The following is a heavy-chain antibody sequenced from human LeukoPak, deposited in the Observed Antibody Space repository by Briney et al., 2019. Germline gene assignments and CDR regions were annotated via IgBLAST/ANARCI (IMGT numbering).Heavy chain of an antibody. CDR1: GFTFSSYG. Sequence: GGSLRLSCAASGFTFSSYGMQWVRQAPGKGLEWVAVIWYDGSNKYYADSVKGRFTISRDNARNSLYLQMNSLRAEDTAIYFCARAFSRYSGSQTYYFDYWGQGTLVTVSS. J-gene: IGHJ4*02. CDR2: IWYDGSNK. V-gene: IGHV3-33*01. D-gene: IGHD1-26*01. CDR3: ARAFSRYSGSQTYYFDY.